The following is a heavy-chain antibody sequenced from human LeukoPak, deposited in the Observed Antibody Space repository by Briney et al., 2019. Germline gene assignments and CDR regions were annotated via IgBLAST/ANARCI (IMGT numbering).Heavy chain of an antibody. CDR1: GGSFSGYY. J-gene: IGHJ4*02. Sequence: PSETLSLTCAVYGGSFSGYYWSWIRQPPGKGLEWIGEINHSGSTNYNPSLKSRVTISVDTSKNQFSLKLSSVTAADTAVYYCARVPSYYYDSTGYYLFDYWGQGTLVTVSS. CDR3: ARVPSYYYDSTGYYLFDY. D-gene: IGHD3-22*01. CDR2: INHSGST. V-gene: IGHV4-34*01.